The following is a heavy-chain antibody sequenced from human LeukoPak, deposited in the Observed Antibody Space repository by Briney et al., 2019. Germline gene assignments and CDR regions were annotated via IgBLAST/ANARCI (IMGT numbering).Heavy chain of an antibody. D-gene: IGHD2-2*01. CDR2: ISYDGSNK. J-gene: IGHJ3*02. CDR3: AGLSVYCSSTSCYPDDDAFDI. V-gene: IGHV3-30*04. CDR1: GFTLSSYA. Sequence: GGSLSLSGAASGFTLSSYAMHWVRKAPGKGLEWGAVISYDGSNKYYADSVKGRFTISRDNSKNTLYLQMNSLRAEDTAVYYCAGLSVYCSSTSCYPDDDAFDIWGQGTMVTVSS.